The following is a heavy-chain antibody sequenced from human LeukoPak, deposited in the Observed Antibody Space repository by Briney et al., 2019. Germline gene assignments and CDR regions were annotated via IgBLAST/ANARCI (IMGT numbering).Heavy chain of an antibody. D-gene: IGHD4-17*01. CDR3: ARRPYGHFFDY. Sequence: SETLSLTFTVSGGPISSYYWSWIRQPPGKGLEWIGYIYYSGSTNYNPSLKSRVTIPVDTSKNQFSLNPGSVTAADSAVYYFARRPYGHFFDYCRQAPLVTVSS. J-gene: IGHJ4*02. V-gene: IGHV4-59*01. CDR2: IYYSGST. CDR1: GGPISSYY.